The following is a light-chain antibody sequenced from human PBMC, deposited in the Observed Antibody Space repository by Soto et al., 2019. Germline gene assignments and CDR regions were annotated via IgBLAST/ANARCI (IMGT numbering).Light chain of an antibody. CDR1: SSDVGDYDY. CDR3: SSYADRNYV. Sequence: QSVLTQLRSASGSPGQPVTIYCTGTSSDVGDYDYVSWYQQYPGKAPKLIIYEVSRRPSGVPDRFSGSKTGNTASLTVSGLQAEDEADYYCSSYADRNYVFGTGTKVTVL. V-gene: IGLV2-8*01. CDR2: EVS. J-gene: IGLJ1*01.